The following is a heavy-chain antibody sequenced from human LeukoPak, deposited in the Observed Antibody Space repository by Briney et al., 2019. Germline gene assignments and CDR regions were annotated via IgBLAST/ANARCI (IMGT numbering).Heavy chain of an antibody. V-gene: IGHV3-53*01. CDR3: ARGGGLLWFWESSGDYFDY. CDR1: GFTFSSSG. Sequence: PGGSLRLSCAASGFTFSSSGISWVRQAPGKGLEWGSVIYSGGSTYYADSVKGRFTISRDNSKNTLYFQMNCLRAEDTAVYFCARGGGLLWFWESSGDYFDYWGQGTLVTVYS. D-gene: IGHD3-10*01. J-gene: IGHJ4*02. CDR2: IYSGGST.